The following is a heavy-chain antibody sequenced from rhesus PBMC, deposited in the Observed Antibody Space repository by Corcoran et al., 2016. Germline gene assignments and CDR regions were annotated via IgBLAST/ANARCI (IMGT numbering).Heavy chain of an antibody. Sequence: QVQLQESGPGLVKPSETLSLTCAVSGGSISGYYYWSWLRHPPGKGLGWIGSINGIGGTNYLHPSPKRRVTLSVDTSKNQFSRNLSSVSAADTAVYYCASGSTGLMDFEFWGQGALVTVSS. CDR2: INGIGGTN. J-gene: IGHJ1*01. V-gene: IGHV4S14*01. CDR3: ASGSTGLMDFEF. D-gene: IGHD2-21*01. CDR1: GGSISGYYY.